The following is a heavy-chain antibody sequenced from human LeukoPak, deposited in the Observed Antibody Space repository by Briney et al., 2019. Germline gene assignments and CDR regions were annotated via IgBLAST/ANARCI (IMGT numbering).Heavy chain of an antibody. CDR1: GYTFTSYA. D-gene: IGHD2-2*01. V-gene: IGHV1-3*01. CDR3: ARVIASWPYTPFDY. J-gene: IGHJ4*02. Sequence: ASVKVSCKASGYTFTSYAMHWVRQAPGQRLEWMGWINAGNGNTKYSQKFQGRVTITRDTSASTAYMELSSLRSEDTAVYYCARVIASWPYTPFDYWGQGTLVTVSS. CDR2: INAGNGNT.